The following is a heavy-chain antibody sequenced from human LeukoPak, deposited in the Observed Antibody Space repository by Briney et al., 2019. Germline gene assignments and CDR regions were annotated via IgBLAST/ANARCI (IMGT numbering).Heavy chain of an antibody. J-gene: IGHJ4*02. V-gene: IGHV3-23*01. D-gene: IGHD6-13*01. CDR2: ISGSGSST. CDR3: AKGDRERAAAGTGFDS. CDR1: GFTFTNDA. Sequence: GGSLRLSCAASGFTFTNDAMSWVRQAPGEGLEWVSAISGSGSSTYYADSVKGRFTFSRDNSKNTLSLQMSSLRLDDTAVYYCAKGDRERAAAGTGFDSWGQGTLVTVSS.